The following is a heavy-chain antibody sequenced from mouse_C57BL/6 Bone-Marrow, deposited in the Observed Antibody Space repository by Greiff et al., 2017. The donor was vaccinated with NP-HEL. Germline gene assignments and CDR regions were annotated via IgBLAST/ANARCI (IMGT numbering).Heavy chain of an antibody. V-gene: IGHV1-42*01. D-gene: IGHD2-5*01. CDR3: ARSYYSNLGDWYFDV. CDR1: GYSFTGYY. J-gene: IGHJ1*03. Sequence: VQLQQSGPELVKPGASVKISCKASGYSFTGYYMNWVKQSPEQSLEWIGEINPSTGGTTYNQKFKAKATLTVDTSSSTAYMQLKSLTSEDSAVYYCARSYYSNLGDWYFDVWGTGTTVTVSS. CDR2: INPSTGGT.